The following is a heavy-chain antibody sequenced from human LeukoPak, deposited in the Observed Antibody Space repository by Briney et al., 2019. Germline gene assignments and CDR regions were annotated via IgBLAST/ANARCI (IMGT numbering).Heavy chain of an antibody. D-gene: IGHD3-22*01. CDR3: ARGDHYYDSSGFIDY. V-gene: IGHV3-30*04. CDR1: GFTFNLYA. J-gene: IGHJ4*02. Sequence: GRSLRLSCAASGFTFNLYAMHWVHQAPGKGLEWVAVMSYDGSNKYYTDSVKGRFTISRDNSKNTLYVQINNLRPEDTAVYYCARGDHYYDSSGFIDYWGQGTLVTVSS. CDR2: MSYDGSNK.